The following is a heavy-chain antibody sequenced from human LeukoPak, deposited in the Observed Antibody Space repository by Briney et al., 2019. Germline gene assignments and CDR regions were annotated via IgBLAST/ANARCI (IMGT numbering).Heavy chain of an antibody. J-gene: IGHJ6*03. CDR3: ARDQAAIEYYYYYFMDV. CDR2: ISYDGNNK. D-gene: IGHD2-2*02. CDR1: GFTFSIYA. Sequence: RGSLRLSCAASGFTFSIYAIHWVRQAPGKGLEWVAVISYDGNNKYYADSVKGRFTISRDNSKNTVYLQMDSLRGEDTAVYYCARDQAAIEYYYYYFMDVWGKGTTVTVSS. V-gene: IGHV3-30-3*01.